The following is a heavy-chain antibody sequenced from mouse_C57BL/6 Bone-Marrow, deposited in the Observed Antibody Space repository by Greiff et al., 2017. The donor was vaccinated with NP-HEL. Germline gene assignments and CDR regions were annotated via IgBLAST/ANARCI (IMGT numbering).Heavy chain of an antibody. V-gene: IGHV5-6*02. CDR1: GFTFSSYG. CDR3: VRRFKGYYAMDY. Sequence: EVKLEESGGDLVKPGGSLKLSCAASGFTFSSYGMSWVRQTPDKRLERVATISSGGSYNYYPDSVKGRFTISRDNAKNTRYLQMSRQKSENTAMYYCVRRFKGYYAMDYWGQGTSVTVSS. CDR2: ISSGGSYN. J-gene: IGHJ4*01.